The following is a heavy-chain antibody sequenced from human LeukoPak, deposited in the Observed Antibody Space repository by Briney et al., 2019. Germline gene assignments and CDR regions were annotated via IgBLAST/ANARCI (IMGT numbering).Heavy chain of an antibody. CDR2: INPNSGDT. Sequence: ASVKVSCKASGYTFTGYYMHWVRQAPGQGPEWMGWINPNSGDTYYAQKFQGRVTMTRNTSISTAYMELSSLRSEDTAVYYCARGFSYDFWSGSNWFDPWGQGTLVTVSS. J-gene: IGHJ5*02. V-gene: IGHV1-2*02. D-gene: IGHD3-3*01. CDR1: GYTFTGYY. CDR3: ARGFSYDFWSGSNWFDP.